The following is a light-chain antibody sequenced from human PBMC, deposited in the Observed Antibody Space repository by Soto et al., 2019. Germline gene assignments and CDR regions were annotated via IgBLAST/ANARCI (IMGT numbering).Light chain of an antibody. Sequence: DIQMTQSPSSLSASVGDRVTITCRASQSISNYLNWYQQKPGKAPKLLLYATSSLQSGVPSRFSGSGSGTDFTLTISSLQPEDFAIYYCQQSYSRFRTFGQGTKVEI. CDR3: QQSYSRFRT. V-gene: IGKV1-39*01. CDR1: QSISNY. CDR2: ATS. J-gene: IGKJ1*01.